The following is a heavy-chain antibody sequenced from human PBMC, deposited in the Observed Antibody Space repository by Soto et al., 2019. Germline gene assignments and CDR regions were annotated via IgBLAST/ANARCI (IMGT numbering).Heavy chain of an antibody. CDR1: GYSFTSYW. CDR3: ARVGGDRITIFGVWGPGVPYYYYYMDV. Sequence: LGESLKISCKGSGYSFTSYWIGWVRQMPGKGLEWMGIIYPGDSDARYSPSFQGQVTISANKSISTAYLQWSSLKASDTAMYYCARVGGDRITIFGVWGPGVPYYYYYMDVWGKGTTVTVSS. J-gene: IGHJ6*03. CDR2: IYPGDSDA. D-gene: IGHD3-3*01. V-gene: IGHV5-51*01.